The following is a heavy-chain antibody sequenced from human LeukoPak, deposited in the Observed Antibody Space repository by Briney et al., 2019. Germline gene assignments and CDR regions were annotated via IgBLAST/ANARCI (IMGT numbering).Heavy chain of an antibody. D-gene: IGHD5-18*01. CDR2: IKPNTGGI. CDR1: ESTFTLYY. J-gene: IGHJ4*02. Sequence: ASLSVSDTSSESTFTLYYMHWVRRAPGQGREGMGWIKPNTGGINYAQKFQGRVNMTRDTSISAAYMELSRLRSDDTAVYYCARDPYSNYFDYWGQGTLVTVSS. CDR3: ARDPYSNYFDY. V-gene: IGHV1-2*02.